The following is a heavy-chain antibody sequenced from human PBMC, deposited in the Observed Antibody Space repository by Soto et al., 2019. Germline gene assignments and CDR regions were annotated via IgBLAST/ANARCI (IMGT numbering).Heavy chain of an antibody. J-gene: IGHJ4*02. Sequence: QVHLQESGPGLVKPSETLSLTFAVSSASLDSDNWSWIWQPPGKGLEWIGYIYPNGRTNYNPSLRGRGAISIDKSKTQCSLGLDAVFAADAAVYFCATMRGLWEISPFFDHWGQGTLVTVSP. D-gene: IGHD3-16*02. CDR2: IYPNGRT. CDR3: ATMRGLWEISPFFDH. CDR1: SASLDSDN. V-gene: IGHV4-59*03.